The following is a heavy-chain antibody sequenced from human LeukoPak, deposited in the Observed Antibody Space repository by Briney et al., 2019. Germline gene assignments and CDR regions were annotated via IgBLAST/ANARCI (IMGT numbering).Heavy chain of an antibody. CDR3: ARGGFTLVRGALDY. J-gene: IGHJ4*02. V-gene: IGHV1-18*01. Sequence: ASVKVSCKASGYSFSNYGISWVRQAPGQGLEWMGWITSYNDKRNYAQKLQGRVTMTTESSTSTAYMELRSLRSDDTAMYYCARGGFTLVRGALDYWGQGTLVTVSS. CDR1: GYSFSNYG. D-gene: IGHD3-10*01. CDR2: ITSYNDKR.